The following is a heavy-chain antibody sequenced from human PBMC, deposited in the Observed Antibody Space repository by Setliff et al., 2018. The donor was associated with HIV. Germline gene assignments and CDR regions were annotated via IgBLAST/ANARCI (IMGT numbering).Heavy chain of an antibody. J-gene: IGHJ4*02. V-gene: IGHV1-8*02. CDR3: ARVDGAYNDNIFDY. CDR2: MNPNSGNT. Sequence: GASVKVSCKASGYTFTDYDINWVRQATGQGLEWMGWMNPNSGNTGYAQKFQGRVSMTGDTSIGTAYMQLSGLRSEDTAVYFCARVDGAYNDNIFDYRGQGTLVTVSS. CDR1: GYTFTDYD. D-gene: IGHD1-1*01.